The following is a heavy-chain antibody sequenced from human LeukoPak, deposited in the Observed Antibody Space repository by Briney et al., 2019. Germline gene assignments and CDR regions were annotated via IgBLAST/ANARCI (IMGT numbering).Heavy chain of an antibody. CDR1: GGSISSSSYY. J-gene: IGHJ3*02. CDR2: IYYSGST. Sequence: PSETLSLTCTVSGGSISSSSYYWGWIRQPPGKGLEWIGSIYYSGSTYYNPSLKSRVTISVDTSKNQFSLKLSSVTAADTAVYYCAKSRGYSGYELRAVLLDAFDIWGQGTMVTVSS. V-gene: IGHV4-39*01. CDR3: AKSRGYSGYELRAVLLDAFDI. D-gene: IGHD5-12*01.